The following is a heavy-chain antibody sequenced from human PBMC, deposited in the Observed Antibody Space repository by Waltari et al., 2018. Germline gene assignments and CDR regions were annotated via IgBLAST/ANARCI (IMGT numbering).Heavy chain of an antibody. Sequence: QLQLQESGPGLVKPSETLSLICTVSGGSISGAYYWDWIRQSPGTGLGWIGDMSSGGNTTHNPALKGRVTISTDTSKNQFSLRLRSVTAADTAVYYCARHRGVHTGFPGLDPWGQGTLVTVSS. CDR3: ARHRGVHTGFPGLDP. CDR1: GGSISGAYY. J-gene: IGHJ5*02. V-gene: IGHV4-39*01. D-gene: IGHD3-10*01. CDR2: MSSGGNT.